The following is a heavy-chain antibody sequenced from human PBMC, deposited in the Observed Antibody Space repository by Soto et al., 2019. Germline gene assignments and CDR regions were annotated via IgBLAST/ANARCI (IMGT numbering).Heavy chain of an antibody. D-gene: IGHD6-6*01. CDR2: IIPIFGTA. Sequence: SVKVSCKASGGTFSSYAISWVRQAPGQGLEWMGGIIPIFGTANYAQKFQGRVTITADESMSTAYMELSSLRSEDTAVYYCARDSGSTSSSTYYYGMDVWGQGTTVTVSS. CDR3: ARDSGSTSSSTYYYGMDV. J-gene: IGHJ6*02. CDR1: GGTFSSYA. V-gene: IGHV1-69*13.